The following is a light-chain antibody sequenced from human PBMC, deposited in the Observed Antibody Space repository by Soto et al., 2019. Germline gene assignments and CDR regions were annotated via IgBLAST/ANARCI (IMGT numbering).Light chain of an antibody. CDR2: ENN. Sequence: QSVLTQPPSVSAAPGQKVTVSCSGGSSNIGYNCVSWYQQLPGTAPKRLIYENNVRSSGIPDRFSGSKSGTSATLGITGLQPGDEADYYCATWDSSLSAVVFGGGTKVTVL. CDR1: SSNIGYNC. J-gene: IGLJ3*02. CDR3: ATWDSSLSAVV. V-gene: IGLV1-51*02.